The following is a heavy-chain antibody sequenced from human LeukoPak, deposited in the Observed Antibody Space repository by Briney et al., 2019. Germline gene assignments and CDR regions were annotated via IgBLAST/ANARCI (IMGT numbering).Heavy chain of an antibody. CDR1: GFTFDDYA. CDR2: ISGDGGST. J-gene: IGHJ6*02. D-gene: IGHD4-17*01. CDR3: AKDITTVTSYYYYYYGMDV. Sequence: GGSLRLSCAASGFTFDDYAMHWVRQAPGKGLEWVSLISGDGGSTYYADSVKGRFTISRDNSKNSLYLQMNSLRTEDTALYYCAKDITTVTSYYYYYYGMDVWGQGTTVTLSS. V-gene: IGHV3-43*02.